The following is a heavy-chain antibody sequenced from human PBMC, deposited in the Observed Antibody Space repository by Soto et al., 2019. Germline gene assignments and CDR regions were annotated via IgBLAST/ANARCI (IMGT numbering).Heavy chain of an antibody. CDR3: AKAQGYGSFDY. V-gene: IGHV3-23*01. Sequence: EVQLLESGGGLVQPGGSLRLSCAASGFTFSSYAMNWVRQAPGKGLEWVSAISGSGVSTYEDSVKGRFTISRDNSKNTLYLQMNSLRAEDTAVYYCAKAQGYGSFDYWGQGTLVTVSS. CDR1: GFTFSSYA. D-gene: IGHD5-12*01. J-gene: IGHJ4*02. CDR2: ISGSGVST.